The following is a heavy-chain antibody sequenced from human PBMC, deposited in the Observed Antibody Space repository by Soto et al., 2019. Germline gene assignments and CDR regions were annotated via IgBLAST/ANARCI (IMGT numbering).Heavy chain of an antibody. V-gene: IGHV3-48*02. CDR1: GFTFSRYS. CDR2: IETGSISR. J-gene: IGHJ3*02. Sequence: EAQLVESGGGLVQPGGSLRLSCAASGFTFSRYSMSWVRQAPGKGLEWIAYIETGSISRYYGDSVEGRFAISRDNAKNSLYLKVNSLRDEDTAIYYCARDRLSGDFRAAFDIWGQGTMVTVSS. D-gene: IGHD7-27*01. CDR3: ARDRLSGDFRAAFDI.